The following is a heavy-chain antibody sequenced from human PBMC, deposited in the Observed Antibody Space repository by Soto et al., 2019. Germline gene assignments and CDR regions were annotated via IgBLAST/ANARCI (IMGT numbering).Heavy chain of an antibody. D-gene: IGHD4-17*01. CDR3: ARAYGGTAFDY. V-gene: IGHV4-59*01. J-gene: IGHJ4*02. CDR2: IYYSGST. CDR1: GGSISSYY. Sequence: QVQLQESGPGLVKPSETLSLTCTVSGGSISSYYWSWIRQPPGKGLEWIGYIYYSGSTSYNPSLKSRVTISVDTSKNQFSLKLSSVTAADTAVYYCARAYGGTAFDYWGQGTLVTVSS.